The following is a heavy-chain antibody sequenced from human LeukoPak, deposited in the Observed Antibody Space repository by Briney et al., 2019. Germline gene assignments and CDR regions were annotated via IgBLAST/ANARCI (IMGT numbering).Heavy chain of an antibody. CDR2: IYSSATT. D-gene: IGHD5-24*01. CDR1: GGSISTYY. J-gene: IGHJ3*02. Sequence: SETLSLTCTVSGGSISTYYWSWLRQPAGKLLEWIGRIYSSATTNLNPSLRSGVTLSMDASKNQVSLRLRSVTAADTAVYYCARGRSCPATICGGGDAFDIWGQGTVVTVSS. V-gene: IGHV4-4*07. CDR3: ARGRSCPATICGGGDAFDI.